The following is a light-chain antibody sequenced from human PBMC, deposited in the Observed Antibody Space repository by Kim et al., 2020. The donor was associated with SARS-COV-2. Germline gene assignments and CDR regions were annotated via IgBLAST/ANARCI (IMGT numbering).Light chain of an antibody. Sequence: SSELTQDPAVSVALGQTVRITCQGDSLRSYYASWYQQKPGQAPVLVIYGKNSRPSGIPDRFSGSSSGNTASLTITGAQAEDEADYYFNSRNNGGNHVFGCGTKVTVL. CDR3: NSRNNGGNHV. J-gene: IGLJ1*01. V-gene: IGLV3-19*01. CDR2: GKN. CDR1: SLRSYY.